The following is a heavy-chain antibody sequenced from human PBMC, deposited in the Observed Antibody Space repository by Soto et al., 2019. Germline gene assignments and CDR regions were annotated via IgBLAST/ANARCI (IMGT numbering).Heavy chain of an antibody. D-gene: IGHD3-10*01. J-gene: IGHJ5*02. CDR3: TRDLSLWFGELGWFDP. Sequence: QVQLVESGGGVVQPGRSLRLSCAASGFTFSSYGMHWVRQAPGKGLEWVAVIWYDGSNKYYADSVKGRFTISRDNSKNTLYLQMNSLRAEDTAGYYCTRDLSLWFGELGWFDPWGQGTLVTVSS. V-gene: IGHV3-33*01. CDR1: GFTFSSYG. CDR2: IWYDGSNK.